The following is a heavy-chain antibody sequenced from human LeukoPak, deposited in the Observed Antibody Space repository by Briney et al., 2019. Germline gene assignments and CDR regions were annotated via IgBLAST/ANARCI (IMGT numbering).Heavy chain of an antibody. CDR2: ISYSGST. CDR1: GGSISSDD. Sequence: SETLSLTCTVSGGSISSDDWSWIRQPPGKGLEWIGYISYSGSTNYNPSLKSRVTISVDTSKNQFSLKLSSVTAADTAVYYCARLKILGDYYFDYWGQGTLVTVSS. V-gene: IGHV4-59*08. D-gene: IGHD2-21*01. J-gene: IGHJ4*02. CDR3: ARLKILGDYYFDY.